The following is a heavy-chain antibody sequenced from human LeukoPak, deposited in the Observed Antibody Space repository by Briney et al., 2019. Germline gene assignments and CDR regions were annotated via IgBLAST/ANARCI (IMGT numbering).Heavy chain of an antibody. V-gene: IGHV4-34*01. Sequence: SEALSLTCAVYGGSFSGYYWSWIRQPPGKGLEWIGEINHSGSTNYNPSLKSRVTISVDTSKNQFSLKLSSVTAADTAVYYCARGVWQWLIYDAFDIWGQGTMVTVSS. CDR3: ARGVWQWLIYDAFDI. D-gene: IGHD6-19*01. CDR2: INHSGST. CDR1: GGSFSGYY. J-gene: IGHJ3*02.